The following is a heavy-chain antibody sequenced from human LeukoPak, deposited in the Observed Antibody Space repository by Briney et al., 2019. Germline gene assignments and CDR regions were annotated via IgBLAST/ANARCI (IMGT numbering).Heavy chain of an antibody. CDR3: ARQSISGSSLSYFDY. V-gene: IGHV4-59*01. D-gene: IGHD3-22*01. CDR1: GGSISSYY. CDR2: IYDSGST. J-gene: IGHJ4*02. Sequence: SETLSLTCTVSGGSISSYYWSWIRQPPGKGLEWIGNIYDSGSTNYNPSLKSRVTISVDTSKNQRSLKLSSVTAADTAVYCCARQSISGSSLSYFDYWGQGTLVNVSS.